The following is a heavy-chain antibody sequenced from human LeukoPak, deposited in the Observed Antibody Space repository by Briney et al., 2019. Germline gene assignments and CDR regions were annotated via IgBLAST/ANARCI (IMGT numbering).Heavy chain of an antibody. CDR3: ASYSSGWFDP. J-gene: IGHJ5*02. Sequence: SETLSLTCTLSGASLSSYYWSWIRQPPGKGREWIGYIYYTGITKFNPSLRSRLTISLDTSSNQFSLKLNSVTAADTAVYFCASYSSGWFDPWGQGTLVTVSS. V-gene: IGHV4-59*01. CDR1: GASLSSYY. D-gene: IGHD2-15*01. CDR2: IYYTGIT.